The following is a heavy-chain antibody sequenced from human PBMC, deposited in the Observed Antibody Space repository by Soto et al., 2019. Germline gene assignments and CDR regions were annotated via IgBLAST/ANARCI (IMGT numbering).Heavy chain of an antibody. Sequence: SETLSLTCTVSGGSISSYYWSWIRRPPGKGLEWIGYIYYSGSTNYNPSLKSRVTISVDTSKNQFSLKLSSVTAADTAVYYCARLKITIFGVVPAKDYMDVWGKGTTVTVSS. D-gene: IGHD3-3*01. CDR1: GGSISSYY. CDR2: IYYSGST. CDR3: ARLKITIFGVVPAKDYMDV. J-gene: IGHJ6*03. V-gene: IGHV4-59*08.